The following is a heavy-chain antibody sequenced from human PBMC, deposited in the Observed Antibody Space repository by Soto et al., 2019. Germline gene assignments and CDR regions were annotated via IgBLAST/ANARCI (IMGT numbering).Heavy chain of an antibody. CDR3: AREHVSVYYDFWRGSIITGNWFDP. CDR2: IYYSGST. CDR1: GGSTSSYY. J-gene: IGHJ5*02. Sequence: SETLSLTCTVSGGSTSSYYWSWIRPPPGKVLEWIGYIYYSGSTNYNPSLKSRVTISVDTSKNQFSLKLSSVTAGDPAGYYCAREHVSVYYDFWRGSIITGNWFDPWGQGTLVTVSS. D-gene: IGHD3-3*01. V-gene: IGHV4-59*01.